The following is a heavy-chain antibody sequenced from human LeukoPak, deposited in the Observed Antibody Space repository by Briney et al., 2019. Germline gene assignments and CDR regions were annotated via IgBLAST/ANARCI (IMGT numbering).Heavy chain of an antibody. CDR2: IRFDANTE. D-gene: IGHD4-23*01. J-gene: IGHJ3*02. Sequence: GGSLRLSCAASGFAFSTYGMHWVRQAPGKGLEWVAFIRFDANTEKYADSVEGRFTVSRDNAKNTLYLQMDTLRPEDTALYYCARWSYGGLDDFDIWGQGTMVTVSS. CDR3: ARWSYGGLDDFDI. CDR1: GFAFSTYG. V-gene: IGHV3-30*02.